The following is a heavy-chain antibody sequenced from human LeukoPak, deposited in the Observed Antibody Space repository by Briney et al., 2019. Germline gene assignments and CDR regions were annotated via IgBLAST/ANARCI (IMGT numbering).Heavy chain of an antibody. CDR3: AKDQSFSY. J-gene: IGHJ4*02. V-gene: IGHV3-23*01. CDR1: GFTFSTFD. CDR2: ISGSGTTT. D-gene: IGHD3-3*02. Sequence: PGGSLRLSCVASGFTFSTFDMSWVRQPPGKGLEWVATISGSGTTTNYADSVKGRFTVSRDIFRNTLYLQMSSLRAEDTAIYYCAKDQSFSYWGQGTLVTVSS.